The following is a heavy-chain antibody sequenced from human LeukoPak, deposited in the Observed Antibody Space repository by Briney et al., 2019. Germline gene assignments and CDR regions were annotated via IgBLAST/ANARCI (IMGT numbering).Heavy chain of an antibody. CDR2: INPNSGGT. D-gene: IGHD3-3*01. V-gene: IGHV1-2*02. Sequence: ASVKVSCKASGGTFSSYAISWVRQAPGQGLEWMGWINPNSGGTNYAQKFQGRVTMTRDTSISTAYMELSRLRSDDTAVYYCARAPRITISLYMDVWGKGTTVTVSS. CDR1: GGTFSSYA. CDR3: ARAPRITISLYMDV. J-gene: IGHJ6*03.